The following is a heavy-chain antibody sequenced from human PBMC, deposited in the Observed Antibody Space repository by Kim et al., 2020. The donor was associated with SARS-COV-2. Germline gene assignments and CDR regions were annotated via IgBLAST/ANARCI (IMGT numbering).Heavy chain of an antibody. CDR1: GFTLSSYV. CDR3: ARDEVGDYHGTLNWYFDL. Sequence: GGSLRLSCAASGFTLSSYVMHWVRQAPGKGLDWVAVISYDGSKKNYADSVRGRFTISRDNSKSTVFLQMNSLRAEDTAVYYCARDEVGDYHGTLNWYFDLWGRGTVVTVSS. CDR2: ISYDGSKK. V-gene: IGHV3-30*04. J-gene: IGHJ2*01. D-gene: IGHD4-17*01.